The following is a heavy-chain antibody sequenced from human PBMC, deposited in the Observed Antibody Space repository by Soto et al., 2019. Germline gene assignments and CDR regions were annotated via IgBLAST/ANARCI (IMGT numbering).Heavy chain of an antibody. V-gene: IGHV3-21*01. D-gene: IGHD1-7*01. CDR3: ARDPPTGTTLDWADS. J-gene: IGHJ4*02. Sequence: EVQLVESGGGLVKPGGSLRLSCAASGFSFSSDSMGWVRQAPGKGLEWVSSISSSGSFKNYADSVKGRFTISRDSAKNSLYLQMSGLKDEDTAVYYCARDPPTGTTLDWADSWGQGTLVTVSS. CDR2: ISSSGSFK. CDR1: GFSFSSDS.